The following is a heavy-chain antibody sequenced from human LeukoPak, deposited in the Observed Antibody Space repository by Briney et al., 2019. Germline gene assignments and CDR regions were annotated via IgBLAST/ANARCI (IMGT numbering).Heavy chain of an antibody. Sequence: GASVKVSCKASGYTFTAYNMHWVRQAPGQGLEWMGWVNRNSDGANYAQKFQGRVTMTRDTSISTAYMELSRLRSDDTAVYYCARGLAVAGPGPDYWGQGTLVTVSS. J-gene: IGHJ4*02. D-gene: IGHD6-19*01. CDR3: ARGLAVAGPGPDY. CDR2: VNRNSDGA. CDR1: GYTFTAYN. V-gene: IGHV1-2*02.